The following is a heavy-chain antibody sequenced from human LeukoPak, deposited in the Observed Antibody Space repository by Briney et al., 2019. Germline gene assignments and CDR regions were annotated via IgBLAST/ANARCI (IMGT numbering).Heavy chain of an antibody. D-gene: IGHD3-22*01. CDR2: IIPIFGTA. CDR3: ARGNYYDSSGYWPFDY. CDR1: GGTFSSYA. Sequence: SVKVSCKASGGTFSSYAISWVRQAPGQGLEWMGGIIPIFGTANYAQKFQGRVTITTDESTSTAYMELSSLRSEDTAVYYCARGNYYDSSGYWPFDYWGQGTLVTVSS. V-gene: IGHV1-69*05. J-gene: IGHJ4*02.